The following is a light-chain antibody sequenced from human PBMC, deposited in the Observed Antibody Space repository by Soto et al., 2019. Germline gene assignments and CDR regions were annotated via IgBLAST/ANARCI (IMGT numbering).Light chain of an antibody. CDR3: SSYADSNSPDV. Sequence: QSALTQPPSASGSPGQSVTISCTGTSSDVGGYNYVSWYQQHPGKAPKLMIYEVTQRPSGVPDRFSGSKSGNTASLTVSGLQAEDEADYYCSSYADSNSPDVFGTGTKVTVL. V-gene: IGLV2-8*01. J-gene: IGLJ1*01. CDR1: SSDVGGYNY. CDR2: EVT.